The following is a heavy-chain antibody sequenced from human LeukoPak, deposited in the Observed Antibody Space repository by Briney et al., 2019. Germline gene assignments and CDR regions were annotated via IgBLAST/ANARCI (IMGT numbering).Heavy chain of an antibody. D-gene: IGHD5-24*01. CDR3: ARSREFDY. V-gene: IGHV3-64*01. CDR2: ISSNGGST. CDR1: GFTFSSYA. J-gene: IGHJ4*02. Sequence: PGGSLRLSCAASGFTFSSYAMHWVRQAPGKGLEYVSAISSNGGSTYYANSVKGRFTISRDNSKNTLYLQMGSLRAEDMAVYYRARSREFDYWGQGTLVTVSS.